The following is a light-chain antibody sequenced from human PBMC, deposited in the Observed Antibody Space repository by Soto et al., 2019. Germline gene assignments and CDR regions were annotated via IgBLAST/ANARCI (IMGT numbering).Light chain of an antibody. V-gene: IGLV1-44*01. Sequence: QSVLTQPPSASGTPGQRVPISCSGSGSNIGSNSVNWYQQHPGRAPKLLIYTNNQRRSGVPDRFSGSKSGTSASLVIGGLQSEDEAHYYCATWDDNLNAYVFGTGTKVTVL. CDR2: TNN. CDR3: ATWDDNLNAYV. J-gene: IGLJ1*01. CDR1: GSNIGSNS.